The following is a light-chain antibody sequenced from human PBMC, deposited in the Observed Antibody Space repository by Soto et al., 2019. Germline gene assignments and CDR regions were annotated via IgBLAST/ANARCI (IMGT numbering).Light chain of an antibody. CDR3: CAYAGSNKII. Sequence: QSVLTQPPSASGSPGQSVTISFTGTSSDAGGHNDVSWYQQHPGKAPKLMIYEVSKRPSGVPDRFSGSKSGNTASLTVSGLQAEDEADYFCCAYAGSNKIIFGGGTKVTVL. CDR1: SSDAGGHND. V-gene: IGLV2-8*01. CDR2: EVS. J-gene: IGLJ2*01.